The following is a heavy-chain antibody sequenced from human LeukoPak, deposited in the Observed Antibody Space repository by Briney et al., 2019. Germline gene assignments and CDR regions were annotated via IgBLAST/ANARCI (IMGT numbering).Heavy chain of an antibody. CDR1: GGSISSGGYY. V-gene: IGHV4-31*03. J-gene: IGHJ4*02. Sequence: SQTLSLTCTVSGGSISSGGYYWSWIRQHPGKGLEWIGYIYYSGSTYYNPSLKSRVTISVDTSKNQFSLKLSSMTAADTAVYYCARDADSYGTGLFDCWGQGTLVTVSS. CDR2: IYYSGST. CDR3: ARDADSYGTGLFDC. D-gene: IGHD5-18*01.